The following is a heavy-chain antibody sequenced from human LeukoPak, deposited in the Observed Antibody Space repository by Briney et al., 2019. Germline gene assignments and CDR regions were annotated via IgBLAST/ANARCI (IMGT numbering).Heavy chain of an antibody. CDR2: IYYSGST. CDR1: GGSISSTIYY. D-gene: IGHD6-13*01. V-gene: IGHV4-39*01. CDR3: ARVAAAGFF. J-gene: IGHJ4*02. Sequence: SETLSLTCTVSGGSISSTIYYWGWIRQPPGKGLVWIGSIYYSGSTYYNPSLKSRVTISVDTSKNQFSLKLSSVTAADTAVYYCARVAAAGFFWGQGTLVTVSS.